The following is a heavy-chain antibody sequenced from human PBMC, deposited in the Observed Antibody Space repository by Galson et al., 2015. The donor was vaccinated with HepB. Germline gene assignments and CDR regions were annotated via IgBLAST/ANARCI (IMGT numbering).Heavy chain of an antibody. CDR3: ARSWLNYYRGGGFDF. J-gene: IGHJ4*02. CDR1: GYTFTSYY. V-gene: IGHV1-46*01. CDR2: INPSGGST. Sequence: SVKVSCKASGYTFTSYYIHWVRQAPGQGLEWMGLINPSGGSTSYAQNFQGRVTMTRDTSTSTVYMELSSLRSEDTAVYYCARSWLNYYRGGGFDFWGQGTLVTVSS. D-gene: IGHD3-10*01.